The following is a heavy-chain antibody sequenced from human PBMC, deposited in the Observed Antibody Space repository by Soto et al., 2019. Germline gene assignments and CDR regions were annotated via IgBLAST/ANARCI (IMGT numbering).Heavy chain of an antibody. Sequence: QVRLVQSGAGMKKPGASVKVSCRTSGYTFTGYHIHWVRQAPGQGLEWMGWINPHSGGTNYAQEFRGRVTMTRDTSISTAYMEVNSLRSDDTAVYYCARGCSGGTCFLFDIWGQGTLVTVTS. CDR1: GYTFTGYH. CDR3: ARGCSGGTCFLFDI. CDR2: INPHSGGT. J-gene: IGHJ5*02. D-gene: IGHD2-15*01. V-gene: IGHV1-2*02.